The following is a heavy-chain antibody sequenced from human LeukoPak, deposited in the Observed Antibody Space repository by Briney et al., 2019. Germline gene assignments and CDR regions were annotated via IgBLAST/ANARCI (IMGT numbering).Heavy chain of an antibody. CDR2: IIPIFGTA. V-gene: IGHV1-69*05. Sequence: SVEVSCKASGGTFSSYAISWVRQAPGQGLEWMGGIIPIFGTANYAQKFQGRVTITTDESTSTAYMELSSLRSEDTAVYYCARGSHYYGSGSYRFYYYYYMDVWGKGTTVTVSS. D-gene: IGHD3-10*01. J-gene: IGHJ6*03. CDR3: ARGSHYYGSGSYRFYYYYYMDV. CDR1: GGTFSSYA.